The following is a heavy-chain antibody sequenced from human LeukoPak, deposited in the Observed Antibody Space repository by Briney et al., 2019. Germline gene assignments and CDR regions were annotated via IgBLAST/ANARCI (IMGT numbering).Heavy chain of an antibody. V-gene: IGHV4-34*01. J-gene: IGHJ5*02. CDR1: GGSFSGFY. Sequence: SETLSLTCAVYGGSFSGFYWSWIRQPPGKGLEWIGEIKHSGSTNYNPSLKSRVTISVDTSKNQFSLKLSSVTAADMAVYYCASRQRVRGPRNWFDPWGQGTLVTVSS. CDR3: ASRQRVRGPRNWFDP. CDR2: IKHSGST. D-gene: IGHD3-10*01.